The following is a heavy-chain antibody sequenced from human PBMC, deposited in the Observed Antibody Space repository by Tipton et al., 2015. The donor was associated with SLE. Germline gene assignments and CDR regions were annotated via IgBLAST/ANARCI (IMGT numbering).Heavy chain of an antibody. D-gene: IGHD6-19*01. CDR2: IYYSGST. CDR3: ARDRGIAVAGPFDY. CDR1: GGSFSGYF. V-gene: IGHV4-59*01. J-gene: IGHJ4*02. Sequence: TLSLTCAVYGGSFSGYFWSWNRQPPGKGLEWIGHIYYSGSTNYNPSLKSRVTISVDTSKNQFSLKLSSVTAADTAVYYCARDRGIAVAGPFDYWGQGTLVTVSS.